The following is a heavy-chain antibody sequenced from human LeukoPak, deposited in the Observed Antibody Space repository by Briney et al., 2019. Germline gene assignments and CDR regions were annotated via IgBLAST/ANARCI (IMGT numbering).Heavy chain of an antibody. CDR2: MNPNSGNT. Sequence: GASVKVSCKASGYTFTSYDINWVRQPTGQGLEWMGWMNPNSGNTGYAQKFQGRLTITRNTSIGTAYMELSSLRSEDTAVYYCAGGGDLLVWFGELEFDYWGQGTLVTVSS. D-gene: IGHD3-10*01. V-gene: IGHV1-8*01. J-gene: IGHJ4*02. CDR3: AGGGDLLVWFGELEFDY. CDR1: GYTFTSYD.